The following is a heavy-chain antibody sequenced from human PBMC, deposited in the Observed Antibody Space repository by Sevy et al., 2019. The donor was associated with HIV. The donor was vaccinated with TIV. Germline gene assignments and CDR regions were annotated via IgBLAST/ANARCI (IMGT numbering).Heavy chain of an antibody. D-gene: IGHD3-22*01. Sequence: GGSLRLSCAASGFTFSSYAMSWVRQAPGKGLEWVSAISGSGGSTYYADSVKGRLTISRDNSKNTLYVQMKSLRAEDTAVYYCANASGGIVVVSILDYWGQGTLVTVSS. CDR2: ISGSGGST. CDR1: GFTFSSYA. CDR3: ANASGGIVVVSILDY. J-gene: IGHJ4*02. V-gene: IGHV3-23*01.